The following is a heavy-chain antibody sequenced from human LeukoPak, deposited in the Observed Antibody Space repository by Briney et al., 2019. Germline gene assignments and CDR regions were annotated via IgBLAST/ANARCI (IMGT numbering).Heavy chain of an antibody. D-gene: IGHD1-1*01. J-gene: IGHJ4*02. CDR1: GFPFGRHA. Sequence: GRSLRLSCAASGFPFGRHAIHWLRQAPGKGLEWVAVISPDGTLKYYGDSVQGRFTISRDNSKNTLYLQMNSLRPEDAAVYYCARDSGGLTTLDVFDNWGQGTLVAVSS. V-gene: IGHV3-30*01. CDR3: ARDSGGLTTLDVFDN. CDR2: ISPDGTLK.